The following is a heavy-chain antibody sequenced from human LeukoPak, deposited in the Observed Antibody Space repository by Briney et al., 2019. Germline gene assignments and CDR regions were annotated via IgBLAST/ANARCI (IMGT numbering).Heavy chain of an antibody. D-gene: IGHD5-12*01. CDR2: ISGSGGST. CDR3: AKSPLSGRTNWFDP. CDR1: GFTFSSYA. J-gene: IGHJ5*02. Sequence: PGGSLRLSCAASGFTFSSYAMSWVRQAPGKGLEWVPAISGSGGSTYYADSVKGRFTISRDNSKNTLYLQMNSLRAEDTAVYYCAKSPLSGRTNWFDPWGQGTLVTVSS. V-gene: IGHV3-23*01.